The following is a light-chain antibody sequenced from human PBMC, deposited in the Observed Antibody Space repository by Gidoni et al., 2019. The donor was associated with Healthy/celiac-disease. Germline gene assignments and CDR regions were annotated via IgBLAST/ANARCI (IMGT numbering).Light chain of an antibody. CDR3: QQRSNWPT. CDR2: DAS. Sequence: ELVLTQSPATLSLSPGERATLSCRASQNVSSYLAWYQQKPGQAPRLLIYDASNRATGIPARFSGSGSGTDFTLTISSLEPEDFAVYYCQQRSNWPTFGGGTKVEIK. CDR1: QNVSSY. V-gene: IGKV3-11*01. J-gene: IGKJ4*01.